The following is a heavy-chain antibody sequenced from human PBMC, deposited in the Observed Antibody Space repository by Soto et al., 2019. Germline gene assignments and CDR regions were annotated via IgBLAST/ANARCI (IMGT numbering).Heavy chain of an antibody. V-gene: IGHV1-2*02. D-gene: IGHD6-19*01. CDR1: GGTFTVFH. J-gene: IGHJ4*01. CDR2: INPNSGDT. CDR3: ARHRFSSGCAYFDY. Sequence: GDSLKSTSNASGGTFTVFHVHWVRQAPGQGLEWMGSINPNSGDTDSAQKFQARVTMATDRSINTVYMELSRLRSDDTAVYYCARHRFSSGCAYFDYWGHGTLVPASS.